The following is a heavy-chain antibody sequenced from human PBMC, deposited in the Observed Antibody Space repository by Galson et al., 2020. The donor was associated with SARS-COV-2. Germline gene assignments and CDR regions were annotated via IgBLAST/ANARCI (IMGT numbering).Heavy chain of an antibody. J-gene: IGHJ4*02. CDR2: ISSSSSYI. V-gene: IGHV3-21*01. Sequence: GGSLRLSCAASGFTFSSYSMNWVRQAPGKGLEWVSSISSSSSYIYYADSVKGRFTISRDNAKNSLYLQMNSLRAEDTAVYYCARDYSPTYYYDSSGYLDYWGQGTLVTVSS. CDR1: GFTFSSYS. D-gene: IGHD3-22*01. CDR3: ARDYSPTYYYDSSGYLDY.